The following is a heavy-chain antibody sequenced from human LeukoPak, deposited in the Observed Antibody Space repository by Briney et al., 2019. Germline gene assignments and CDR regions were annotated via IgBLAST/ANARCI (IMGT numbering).Heavy chain of an antibody. CDR2: VYTSGST. CDR3: ARGSYYGSGSYYTDDY. CDR1: GGSISSYY. V-gene: IGHV4-4*07. J-gene: IGHJ4*02. D-gene: IGHD3-10*01. Sequence: PSETLSLTCTVSGGSISSYYWSWIRQPAGKGLEWIGRVYTSGSTNYNPSLKSRVTMSVDTSKNQLSLRLSSVTAADTALYYCARGSYYGSGSYYTDDYWGQGTLVTVSS.